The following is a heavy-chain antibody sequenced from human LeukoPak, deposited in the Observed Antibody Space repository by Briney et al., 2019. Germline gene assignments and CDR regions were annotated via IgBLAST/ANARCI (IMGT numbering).Heavy chain of an antibody. CDR2: IYYSGST. CDR3: ARVGFYGSGSYFDY. V-gene: IGHV4-30-4*08. CDR1: GGSISSGDYY. J-gene: IGHJ4*02. D-gene: IGHD3-10*01. Sequence: SQTLSLTCTVSGGSISSGDYYWSWIRQPPGRGLEWIGYIYYSGSTYYNPSLKSRVTISVDTSKNQFSLKLSSVTAADTAVYYCARVGFYGSGSYFDYWGQGTLVTVSS.